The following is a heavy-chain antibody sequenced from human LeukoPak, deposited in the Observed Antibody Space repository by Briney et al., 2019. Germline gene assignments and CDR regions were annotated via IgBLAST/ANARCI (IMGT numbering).Heavy chain of an antibody. Sequence: GGSLRLSCAASGFTFSIYAMSWVRQAPGKGLEWVSAISGCDGGTYYADSVRGRFTISRDNSKNTLYLQMNSLRAEDTALYFCANEVRPNDYWGRGTLVTVSS. CDR2: ISGCDGGT. D-gene: IGHD4/OR15-4a*01. J-gene: IGHJ4*02. CDR3: ANEVRPNDY. CDR1: GFTFSIYA. V-gene: IGHV3-23*01.